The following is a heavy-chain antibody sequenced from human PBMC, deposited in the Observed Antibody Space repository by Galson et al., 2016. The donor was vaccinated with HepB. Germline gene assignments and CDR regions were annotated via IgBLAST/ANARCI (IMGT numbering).Heavy chain of an antibody. J-gene: IGHJ5*02. CDR3: ARRAVAGTENWFDP. CDR1: GYTFTDYG. Sequence: SVKVSCKASGYTFTDYGHSWVRQVPGQGLEWMGWINAYNVNTNYAQKLQGRVTMTTDTSTSTAYMELRSLTSDDTAVYYCARRAVAGTENWFDPWGQGTLVTVSS. CDR2: INAYNVNT. V-gene: IGHV1-18*04. D-gene: IGHD6-19*01.